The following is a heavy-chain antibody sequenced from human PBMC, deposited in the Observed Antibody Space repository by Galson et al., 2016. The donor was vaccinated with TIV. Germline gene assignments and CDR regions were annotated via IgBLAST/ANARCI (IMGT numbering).Heavy chain of an antibody. CDR3: SLTNWFNP. Sequence: SLRLSCAASGFKFSDYWMHWVRHAPGKGLVWVSCINSDSTIITYADSVRGRFTTSRDNAKNTLYLQMNSLRVEGTAVYDCSLTNWFNPWGQGTLVTVSS. J-gene: IGHJ5*02. CDR1: GFKFSDYW. CDR2: INSDSTII. D-gene: IGHD1-1*01. V-gene: IGHV3-74*03.